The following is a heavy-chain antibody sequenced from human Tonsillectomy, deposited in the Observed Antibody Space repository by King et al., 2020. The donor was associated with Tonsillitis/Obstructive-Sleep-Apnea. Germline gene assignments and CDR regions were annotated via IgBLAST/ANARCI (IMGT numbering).Heavy chain of an antibody. CDR2: ISAYDRNT. CDR3: ARVSAFAWELLPVDP. J-gene: IGHJ5*02. CDR1: GYTFTSYG. D-gene: IGHD1-26*01. V-gene: IGHV1-18*01. Sequence: QLVQSGDEVKKPGASVKVSCKASGYTFTSYGIIWVRQAPGEGLEWMGGISAYDRNTNYSQKLQGRVTMTTDTTTSTAHMELRGLTSDDTAMYYCARVSAFAWELLPVDPWGQGTLVTVSS.